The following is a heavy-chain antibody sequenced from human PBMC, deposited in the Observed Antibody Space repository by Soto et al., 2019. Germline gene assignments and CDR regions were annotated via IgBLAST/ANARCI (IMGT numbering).Heavy chain of an antibody. CDR1: GGSISSGGYY. J-gene: IGHJ5*02. V-gene: IGHV4-31*03. CDR3: AGCSGGTSPPGWFDP. CDR2: IYYSGST. Sequence: QVQLQESGPGLVKPSQTLSLTCTVSGGSISSGGYYWGWIRQHPGKGLEWIGYIYYSGSTYYNPSLKSRVTISVDTSKNQSSLNLSSVTAADTAVYYCAGCSGGTSPPGWFDPWGQGTLVTVSS. D-gene: IGHD2-15*01.